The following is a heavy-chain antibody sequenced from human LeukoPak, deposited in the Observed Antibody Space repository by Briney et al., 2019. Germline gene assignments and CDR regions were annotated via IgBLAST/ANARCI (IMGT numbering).Heavy chain of an antibody. CDR1: GDSTSSSTYY. CDR3: ATHRRSGSGGSENAFEI. V-gene: IGHV4-39*01. CDR2: IYDSGTT. D-gene: IGHD5-12*01. J-gene: IGHJ3*02. Sequence: SETLSLTCTVSGDSTSSSTYYWDWIRQAPGKGLEWIVNIYDSGTTHYTPSLKSRVTISGDTSKNQFSLKLNSVTAADTAIYYCATHRRSGSGGSENAFEIWGQGTMVTVSS.